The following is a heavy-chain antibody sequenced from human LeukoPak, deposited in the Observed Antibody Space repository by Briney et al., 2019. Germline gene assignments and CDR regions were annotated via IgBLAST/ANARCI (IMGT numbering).Heavy chain of an antibody. CDR2: INGDGSNT. CDR3: AKYSGAWYGNYYFDY. J-gene: IGHJ4*02. CDR1: GFTFSSHW. V-gene: IGHV3-74*03. Sequence: GGSLRLSCAASGFTFSSHWMHWVRQAPGKGLVWVSRINGDGSNTTYADSVKGRFTISRDNSKNTLYLQMNSLRAEDTAVYYCAKYSGAWYGNYYFDYWGQGTLVTVSS. D-gene: IGHD6-19*01.